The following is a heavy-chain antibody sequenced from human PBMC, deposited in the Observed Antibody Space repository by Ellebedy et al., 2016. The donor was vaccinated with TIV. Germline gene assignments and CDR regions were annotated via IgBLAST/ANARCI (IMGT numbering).Heavy chain of an antibody. CDR2: ISYDGSNK. D-gene: IGHD3-10*01. CDR3: ARGAGVYYYYYGMDV. CDR1: GFTFSSYA. Sequence: GESLKISCAASGFTFSSYAMHWVRQAPGKGLEWVAVISYDGSNKYYADSVKGRFTISRDNSKNTLYLQMNSLRAEDTAVYYCARGAGVYYYYYGMDVWGQGTTVTVSS. V-gene: IGHV3-30-3*01. J-gene: IGHJ6*02.